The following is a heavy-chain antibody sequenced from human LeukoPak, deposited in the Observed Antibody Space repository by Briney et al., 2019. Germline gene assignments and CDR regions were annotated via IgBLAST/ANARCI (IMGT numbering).Heavy chain of an antibody. CDR1: GGTFSSYA. J-gene: IGHJ4*02. CDR3: ARGGAFIDN. V-gene: IGHV1-8*02. CDR2: MNPSSGNT. D-gene: IGHD4/OR15-4a*01. Sequence: GASVKVSCKASGGTFSSYAINWVRQATGQGLEWMGWMNPSSGNTGYAQHFQGRLTMARDTSISTAYMELSSLRSEDTAVYYCARGGAFIDNWGQGTLLTVSS.